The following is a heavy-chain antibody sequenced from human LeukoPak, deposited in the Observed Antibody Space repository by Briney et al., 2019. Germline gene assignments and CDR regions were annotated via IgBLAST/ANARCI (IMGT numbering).Heavy chain of an antibody. D-gene: IGHD6-13*01. V-gene: IGHV4-59*01. CDR3: ARRGSSWAFDY. CDR1: GGSISSYY. CDR2: IYYSGST. Sequence: NPSETLSLTSTFSGGSISSYYWSWIRQPPGKGLEWIGYIYYSGSTNYNPSLKSRVTISVDTSKNQFSLKLSSVTAADTAVYYCARRGSSWAFDYWGQGTLVTVSS. J-gene: IGHJ4*02.